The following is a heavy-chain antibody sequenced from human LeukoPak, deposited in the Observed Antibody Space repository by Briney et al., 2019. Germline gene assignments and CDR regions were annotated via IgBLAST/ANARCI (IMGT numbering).Heavy chain of an antibody. D-gene: IGHD3-22*01. J-gene: IGHJ4*02. Sequence: ASVKVSCKASGGTFSNYAISWVRQAPGQGLEWMGGIIPIFGTANYAQKFQGRVTITADESTSTAYMELSSLRSEDTAVYYCARERRDYYDSSGHFDYWGQGTLVTVSS. CDR3: ARERRDYYDSSGHFDY. CDR2: IIPIFGTA. CDR1: GGTFSNYA. V-gene: IGHV1-69*13.